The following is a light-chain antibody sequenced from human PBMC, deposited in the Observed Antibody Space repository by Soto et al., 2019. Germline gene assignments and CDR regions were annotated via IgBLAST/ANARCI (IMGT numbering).Light chain of an antibody. Sequence: EIVLTQSPGTLSLSPGERATLSCRSSQSVSSNYLAWYQQKPDLPPRLLIYDVSGRATGIPDRFSRSGSGTDFPLTISRLEPEDFAVYYCQQYGSSPTFGQGTKVEIK. J-gene: IGKJ1*01. CDR1: QSVSSNY. CDR3: QQYGSSPT. V-gene: IGKV3-20*01. CDR2: DVS.